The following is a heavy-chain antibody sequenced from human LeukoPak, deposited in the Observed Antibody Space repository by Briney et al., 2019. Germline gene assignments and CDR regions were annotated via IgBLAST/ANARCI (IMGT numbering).Heavy chain of an antibody. CDR2: ICGDGGCT. CDR1: GFTFDNFA. Sequence: GGSLRLSCAASGFTFDNFAMHWVRHAPGKGLEWVSLICGDGGCTHYADSVKGRFTISRDNNKNSLYLQMISLRTEDTALYYCARDYGDFFDFWGQGALVTVSS. CDR3: ARDYGDFFDF. J-gene: IGHJ4*02. D-gene: IGHD4-17*01. V-gene: IGHV3-43*02.